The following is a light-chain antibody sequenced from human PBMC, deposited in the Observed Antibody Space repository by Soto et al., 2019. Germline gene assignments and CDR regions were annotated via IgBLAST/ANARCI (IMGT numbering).Light chain of an antibody. Sequence: QSGLTQPPSASGTPGQRVTISCSGSSSNIGTYTVNWYQQFPGTAPKLLIYNNDQRPSGVPDRFSGFKYGTAASLAISGLQSEDEAEYYCAAWDDSLSGLYVCATGTKVTVL. J-gene: IGLJ1*01. V-gene: IGLV1-44*01. CDR1: SSNIGTYT. CDR2: NND. CDR3: AAWDDSLSGLYV.